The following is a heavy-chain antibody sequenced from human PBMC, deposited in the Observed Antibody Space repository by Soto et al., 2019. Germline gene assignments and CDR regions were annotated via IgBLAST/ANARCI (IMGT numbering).Heavy chain of an antibody. CDR3: ARGLGIAAAGLDY. D-gene: IGHD6-13*01. V-gene: IGHV3-48*03. J-gene: IGHJ4*02. Sequence: PGGSLRLSCAASGFTFSSYEMNWVRQAPGKGLEWVSYISSSGSTIYCADSVKGRFTISRDNAKNSLYLQMNSLRAEDTAVYYCARGLGIAAAGLDYWGQGTLVTVSS. CDR2: ISSSGSTI. CDR1: GFTFSSYE.